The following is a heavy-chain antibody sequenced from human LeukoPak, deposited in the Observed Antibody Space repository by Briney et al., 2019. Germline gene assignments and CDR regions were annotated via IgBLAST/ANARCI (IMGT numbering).Heavy chain of an antibody. D-gene: IGHD1-26*01. J-gene: IGHJ6*03. CDR2: IKQDGSEK. Sequence: GGSLRLSCAASGFTFSSYWMSWVRQAPGKGLEWVANIKQDGSEKYYVDSVKGRFTISRDNAKNSLYLQMNSLRAEDTAVYYCARELIVRATWHYYYSMDVWGKGTTVTVSS. V-gene: IGHV3-7*01. CDR1: GFTFSSYW. CDR3: ARELIVRATWHYYYSMDV.